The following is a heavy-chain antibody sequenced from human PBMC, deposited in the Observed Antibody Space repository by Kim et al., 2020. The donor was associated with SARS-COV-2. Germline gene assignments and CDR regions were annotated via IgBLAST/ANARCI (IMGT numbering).Heavy chain of an antibody. CDR3: ARGGLGGAFDY. J-gene: IGHJ4*02. V-gene: IGHV3-7*01. D-gene: IGHD1-26*01. CDR2: IKPDGSET. Sequence: GGSLRLSCAASGSRFSNYWMTWVRQAPGKGLELVAIIKPDGSETSYVDSVKGRFTISRDNAKNALYLQMNSLRAEDTAIYYCARGGLGGAFDYWGQGTLV. CDR1: GSRFSNYW.